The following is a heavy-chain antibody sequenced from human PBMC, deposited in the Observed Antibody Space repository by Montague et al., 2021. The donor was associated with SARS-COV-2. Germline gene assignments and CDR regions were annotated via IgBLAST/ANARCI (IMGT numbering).Heavy chain of an antibody. CDR1: GGSLSGYH. Sequence: SETLSLTRGVSGGSLSGYHWSWIRQPPGKGLEWIGEIGPSGSTNYNPSLKSRVIISLDTSKNQFSLKLSSVTAADTTVYYCARGLIDITMMVVVFTGASLYVDYWGQGILVTVSA. D-gene: IGHD3-22*01. V-gene: IGHV4-34*01. CDR3: ARGLIDITMMVVVFTGASLYVDY. J-gene: IGHJ4*02. CDR2: IGPSGST.